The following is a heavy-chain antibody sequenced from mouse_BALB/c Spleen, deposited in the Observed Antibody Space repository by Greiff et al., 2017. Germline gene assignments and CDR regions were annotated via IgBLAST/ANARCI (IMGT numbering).Heavy chain of an antibody. V-gene: IGHV3-2*02. CDR3: AKGFAY. J-gene: IGHJ3*01. CDR1: GYSITSDYA. Sequence: EVQLQQSGPGLVKPSQSLSLTCTVTGYSITSDYAWNWIRQFPGNKLEWMGYISYSGSTSYNPSLKSRISITRDTSKNQFFLQLNSVTTEDTATYYCAKGFAYWGQGTLVTVSA. CDR2: ISYSGST.